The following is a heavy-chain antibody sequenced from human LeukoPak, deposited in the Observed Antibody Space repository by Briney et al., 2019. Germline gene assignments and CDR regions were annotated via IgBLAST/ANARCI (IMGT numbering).Heavy chain of an antibody. CDR2: IYYSGST. D-gene: IGHD6-19*01. CDR1: GGSISSYY. Sequence: SETLSLTCTVSGGSISSYYWSWIRQPPGKGLEWIGYIYYSGSTNYNPSLKSRVTISVDTSKNQFSLKLSSVTPEDTAVYYCASLSSTGWYYFDYWGQGTLVTVSS. V-gene: IGHV4-59*12. J-gene: IGHJ4*02. CDR3: ASLSSTGWYYFDY.